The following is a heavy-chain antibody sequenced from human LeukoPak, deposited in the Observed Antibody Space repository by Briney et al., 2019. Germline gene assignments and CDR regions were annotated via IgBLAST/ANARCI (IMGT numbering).Heavy chain of an antibody. J-gene: IGHJ3*02. Sequence: PGGSLRLSCAASGFTFGSYEMNWVRQAPGKGLEWVSYISSSGSTIYYADSVKGRFTISRDNAKNSLYLQMNSLRAEDTAVYYCARDGRGSYWGHAFDIWGQGTMVTVSS. CDR1: GFTFGSYE. CDR3: ARDGRGSYWGHAFDI. D-gene: IGHD1-26*01. V-gene: IGHV3-48*03. CDR2: ISSSGSTI.